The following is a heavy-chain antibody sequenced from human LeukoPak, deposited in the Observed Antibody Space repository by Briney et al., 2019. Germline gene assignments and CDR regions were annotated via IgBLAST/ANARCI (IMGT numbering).Heavy chain of an antibody. J-gene: IGHJ4*02. V-gene: IGHV3-74*03. CDR3: AREHRGAGATVDY. Sequence: PGGSLRLSCAASGFTFSSHWMHWVRHTPGKGLVWVSRTESDGSTTMYADSVRGRFTISRDNAKNTLYLQMNSLRAEDTAVYYCAREHRGAGATVDYWGQGTLVTVSS. D-gene: IGHD1-26*01. CDR1: GFTFSSHW. CDR2: TESDGSTT.